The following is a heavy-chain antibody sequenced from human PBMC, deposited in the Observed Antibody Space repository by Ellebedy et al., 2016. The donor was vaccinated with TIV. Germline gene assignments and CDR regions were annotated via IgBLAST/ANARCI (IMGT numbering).Heavy chain of an antibody. V-gene: IGHV3-21*01. CDR3: ARAGEFMVWFGELLDYYYGMDV. D-gene: IGHD3-10*01. CDR2: ISSSSSYI. J-gene: IGHJ6*02. Sequence: GESLKISXAASGFTFSSYSMNWVRQAPGKGLEWVSSISSSSSYIYYADSVKGRFTISRDNAKNSLYLQMNSLRAEDTAVYYCARAGEFMVWFGELLDYYYGMDVWGQGTTVTVSS. CDR1: GFTFSSYS.